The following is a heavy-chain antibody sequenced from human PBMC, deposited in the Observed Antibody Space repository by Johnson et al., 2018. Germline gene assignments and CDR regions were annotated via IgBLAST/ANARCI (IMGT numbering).Heavy chain of an antibody. V-gene: IGHV3-23*04. Sequence: VQLVESGGGLENPGGSLGLSCAASGFTFSSYAMTWVRQAPGKGLEWVSRISGGGGSTYYADSVKGRFTISSDNSKNTLYLQMNRLRAEDPAVYYSARVSKHSEYSSGWSIRHYYYMDVWGKGTTVTVSS. J-gene: IGHJ6*03. CDR1: GFTFSSYA. CDR2: ISGGGGST. CDR3: ARVSKHSEYSSGWSIRHYYYMDV. D-gene: IGHD6-19*01.